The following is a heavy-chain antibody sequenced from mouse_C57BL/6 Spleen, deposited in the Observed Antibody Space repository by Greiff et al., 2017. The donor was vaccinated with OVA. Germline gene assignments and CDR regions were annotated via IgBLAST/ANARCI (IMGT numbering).Heavy chain of an antibody. V-gene: IGHV1-55*01. CDR1: GYTFTSYW. Sequence: QVQLQQPGAELVKPGASVKMSCKASGYTFTSYWITWVKQRPGQGLEWIGDIYPGSGSTNYNEKFKSKATLTVDTSSSTAYMQLSSLTSEDSAVYYCAKGGDYDGEPYYAMDYWGQGTSVTVSS. D-gene: IGHD2-4*01. CDR3: AKGGDYDGEPYYAMDY. CDR2: IYPGSGST. J-gene: IGHJ4*01.